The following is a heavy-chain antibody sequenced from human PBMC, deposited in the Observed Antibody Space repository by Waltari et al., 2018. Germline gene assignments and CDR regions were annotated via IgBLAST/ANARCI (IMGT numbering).Heavy chain of an antibody. CDR3: ARGEGSSSWYDY. D-gene: IGHD6-13*01. V-gene: IGHV4-59*01. Sequence: QVQLQESGPGLVKPSETLSLTCTVSGGSISSYYLSWIRQPPGKGLEWIGYIYYSGSTNYNPSLKSRVTISVDTSKNQFSLKLSSVTAADTAVYYCARGEGSSSWYDYWGQGTLVTVSS. CDR2: IYYSGST. CDR1: GGSISSYY. J-gene: IGHJ4*02.